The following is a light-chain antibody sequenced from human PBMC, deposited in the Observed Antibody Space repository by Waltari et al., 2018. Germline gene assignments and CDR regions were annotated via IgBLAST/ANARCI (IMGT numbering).Light chain of an antibody. CDR3: QQAKSFPIT. CDR1: QDIGNR. V-gene: IGKV1-12*01. J-gene: IGKJ3*01. Sequence: DIQMTQSPSSVSASIGDRVTITCRASQDIGNRLAWYQQKPGKAPNLLIYGTSSLQTGVPSRFSGSGSGTEFTLTISSLQPEDFATHYCQQAKSFPITFGPGTKVDIK. CDR2: GTS.